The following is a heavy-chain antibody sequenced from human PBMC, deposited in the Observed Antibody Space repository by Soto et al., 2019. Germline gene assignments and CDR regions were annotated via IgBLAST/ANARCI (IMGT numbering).Heavy chain of an antibody. V-gene: IGHV4-4*07. CDR2: IYTTGST. Sequence: KPSETLSLTCTVSGDSISDYYWRWIRQPDGKGLEWIGRIYTTGSTDYNPSLKRRVTISINMTKNQFSVKVTSVTAAESAAYYCARPDKVRFYPYWGQGTLVTVSS. CDR3: ARPDKVRFYPY. J-gene: IGHJ4*02. CDR1: GDSISDYY. D-gene: IGHD3-3*01.